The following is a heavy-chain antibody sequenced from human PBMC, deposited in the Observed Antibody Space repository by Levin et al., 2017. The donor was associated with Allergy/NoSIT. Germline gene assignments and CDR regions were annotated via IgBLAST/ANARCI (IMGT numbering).Heavy chain of an antibody. CDR2: FSSDGSSR. CDR1: GFTFSGHA. V-gene: IGHV3-30*18. J-gene: IGHJ3*02. Sequence: PGGSLRLSCAASGFTFSGHAMHWVRQAPGKGLEWVAVFSSDGSSRFYADSVKGRFTISRDNSKNTLYLQMNSLRAEDTAVYYCAKEADAFDIWGQGTMVTVSS. CDR3: AKEADAFDI.